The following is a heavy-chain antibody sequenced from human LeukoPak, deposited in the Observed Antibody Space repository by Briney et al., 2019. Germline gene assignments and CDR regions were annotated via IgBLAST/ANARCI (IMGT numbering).Heavy chain of an antibody. J-gene: IGHJ4*02. CDR3: ARRSYYWVY. CDR2: ISRRGSTI. Sequence: GGSLRLSCAASGFTFSRYEMNWVGQAPGKGLEGVSYISRRGSTIYYADSVKGGLTISRHNAKNSLYLQMNSLRAEDTAVYYCARRSYYWVYWGQGTLVTVSS. D-gene: IGHD1-26*01. CDR1: GFTFSRYE. V-gene: IGHV3-48*03.